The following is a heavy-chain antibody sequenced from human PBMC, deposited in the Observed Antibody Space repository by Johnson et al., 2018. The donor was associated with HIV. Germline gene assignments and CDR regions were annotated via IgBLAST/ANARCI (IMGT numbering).Heavy chain of an antibody. CDR3: AKDMGYSSGRGNTAFDI. V-gene: IGHV3-9*01. J-gene: IGHJ3*02. Sequence: VQLVESGGGLVQPGRSLILSCAASGFTFNDYAMHWVRQAPGKGLEWVSTISWNSGTIGYADSVKGRFTISRDNAKNSLYLQMNSLRAEDTALYYCAKDMGYSSGRGNTAFDIWGLGTMVTVSS. CDR1: GFTFNDYA. CDR2: ISWNSGTI. D-gene: IGHD6-19*01.